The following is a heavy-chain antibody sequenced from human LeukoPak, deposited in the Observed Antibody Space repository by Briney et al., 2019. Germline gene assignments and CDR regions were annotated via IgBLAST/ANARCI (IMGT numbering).Heavy chain of an antibody. J-gene: IGHJ6*03. Sequence: GGSLRLSCAASGFTFSSYAMSWVRQAPGKGLEWVSAISGSGGSTYYADSVKGRFTISRDNSKNTLYLQMNSLRAEDTAVYYCARSREASFMAYYYYMDVWGKGTTVTVSS. V-gene: IGHV3-23*01. CDR1: GFTFSSYA. D-gene: IGHD2-2*01. CDR2: ISGSGGST. CDR3: ARSREASFMAYYYYMDV.